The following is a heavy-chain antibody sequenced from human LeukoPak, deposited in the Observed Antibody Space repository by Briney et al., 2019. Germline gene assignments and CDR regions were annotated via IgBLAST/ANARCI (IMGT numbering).Heavy chain of an antibody. V-gene: IGHV3-15*01. Sequence: GGSLRLSCAASGFTFSNAWMSWVRQAPGKGLEWVGRIKSKTDGGTTDYAAPVKARFTISRDDSKSTLYLQMNSLKTEDTAVYYSTTPFWDSSSGYSTENDYWGQGTLVTVSS. CDR3: TTPFWDSSSGYSTENDY. D-gene: IGHD6-13*01. CDR2: IKSKTDGGTT. CDR1: GFTFSNAW. J-gene: IGHJ4*02.